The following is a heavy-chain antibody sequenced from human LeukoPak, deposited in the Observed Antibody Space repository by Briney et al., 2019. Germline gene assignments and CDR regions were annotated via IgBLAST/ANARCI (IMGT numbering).Heavy chain of an antibody. Sequence: ASVKVSCKASGYTFTSYYMHWVRQAPGQGLEWMGIINPSGGGTSYAQKFQGRVTMTRDTSTSTVYMELSSLRSEDTAVYYCARDPRGRDYFDYWGPGTLVIVSS. J-gene: IGHJ4*02. CDR3: ARDPRGRDYFDY. CDR2: INPSGGGT. CDR1: GYTFTSYY. V-gene: IGHV1-46*01.